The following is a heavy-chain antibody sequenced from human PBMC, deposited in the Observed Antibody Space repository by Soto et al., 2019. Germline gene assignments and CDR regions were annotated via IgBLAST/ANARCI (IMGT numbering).Heavy chain of an antibody. CDR2: IYYRVST. V-gene: IGHV4-31*03. Sequence: TQSLTCIVSGGSISSGGYYWSWILQHPGKGLEWIGYIYYRVSTCYNPSLKSRVTILVDTSKNHFSLKLSSVTAEDTAVYYCASDGLNISAKNCSCMDVLGNCKKVTVSS. CDR3: ASDGLNISAKNCSCMDV. CDR1: GGSISSGGYY. J-gene: IGHJ6*04. D-gene: IGHD2-21*02.